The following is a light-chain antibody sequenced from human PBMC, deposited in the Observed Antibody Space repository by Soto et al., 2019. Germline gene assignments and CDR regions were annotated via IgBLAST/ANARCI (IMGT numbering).Light chain of an antibody. J-gene: IGLJ2*01. V-gene: IGLV2-8*01. CDR1: SSDVGGYNY. CDR2: EVN. CDR3: SSYAGSNTYVI. Sequence: QSALTQPPSASGSPGQSVTISCTGTSSDVGGYNYVSWYQQHPGKAPKLMISEVNQRPSGVPDRFSGSKSGNTASLTVSGLQAEDEGDYYCSSYAGSNTYVIFGGGTKGTVL.